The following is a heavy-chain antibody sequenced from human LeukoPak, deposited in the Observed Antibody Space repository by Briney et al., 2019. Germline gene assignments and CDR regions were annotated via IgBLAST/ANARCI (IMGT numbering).Heavy chain of an antibody. CDR1: GYTFTTYG. Sequence: ASVKVSFKASGYTFTTYGFTWMRQPPGQGLEWLGRITPYTGATEYPQNLQDRVSMTTDTSTNTAYIEVRSLKSDDTAVYYCARDSDWNVDYWGQGTLVTVSS. CDR2: ITPYTGAT. D-gene: IGHD1-1*01. CDR3: ARDSDWNVDY. J-gene: IGHJ4*02. V-gene: IGHV1-18*01.